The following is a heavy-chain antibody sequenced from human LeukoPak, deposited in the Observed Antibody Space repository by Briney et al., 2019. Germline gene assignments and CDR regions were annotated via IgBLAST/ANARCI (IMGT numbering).Heavy chain of an antibody. J-gene: IGHJ4*02. CDR2: INPNSGGT. Sequence: ASVKVSCKASGYTFTGYYMHWVRQAPGQGLEWMGWINPNSGGTNYAQKFQGRVTLTTDTSTSTAYMELRSLTSDDTAVYYCARGDSGGWSSASDFWGQGTLVTVSS. D-gene: IGHD6-19*01. V-gene: IGHV1-2*02. CDR1: GYTFTGYY. CDR3: ARGDSGGWSSASDF.